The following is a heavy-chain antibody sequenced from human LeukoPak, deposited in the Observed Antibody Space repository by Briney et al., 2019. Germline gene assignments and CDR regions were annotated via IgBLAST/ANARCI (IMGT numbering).Heavy chain of an antibody. V-gene: IGHV3-21*01. D-gene: IGHD2-2*01. CDR2: ISSSSNNI. CDR3: ARGYQRPDY. CDR1: GFTFSTYT. J-gene: IGHJ4*02. Sequence: GSLRLSCAASGFTFSTYTMNWVRQAPGKGLEWVSSISSSSNNIDYADSVKGRFTISRDNAMNSVHLQMNSLRVEDTAVYYCARGYQRPDYWGQGTLITVSS.